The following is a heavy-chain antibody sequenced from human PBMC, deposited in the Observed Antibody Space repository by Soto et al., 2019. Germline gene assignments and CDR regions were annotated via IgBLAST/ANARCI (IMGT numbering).Heavy chain of an antibody. CDR1: GYTFTSYA. V-gene: IGHV1-3*01. CDR2: INAGNGNT. CDR3: AGDPNTYSSSWHFDY. D-gene: IGHD6-13*01. Sequence: ASVKVSCKASGYTFTSYAMHWVRQAPGQRLEWMGWINAGNGNTKYSQKFQGRVTITRDTSASTAYMELSSLRSEDTAVYYCAGDPNTYSSSWHFDYWGQGTLVTVSS. J-gene: IGHJ4*02.